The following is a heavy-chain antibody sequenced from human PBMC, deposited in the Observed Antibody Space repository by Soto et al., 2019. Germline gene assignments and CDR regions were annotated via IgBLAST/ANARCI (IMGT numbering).Heavy chain of an antibody. CDR1: VDSINTGDNY. J-gene: IGHJ5*02. D-gene: IGHD2-8*01. Sequence: KTTETLSIACAFSVDSINTGDNYWSWLRQPPRKGLEWIGYIYYTGSTYYNPSLKSQFTISIDTSKTQFYLKVNSVTAADTAVYYCARIPLIHGGGFDPWGQGTLVTVS. CDR3: ARIPLIHGGGFDP. V-gene: IGHV4-30-4*01. CDR2: IYYTGST.